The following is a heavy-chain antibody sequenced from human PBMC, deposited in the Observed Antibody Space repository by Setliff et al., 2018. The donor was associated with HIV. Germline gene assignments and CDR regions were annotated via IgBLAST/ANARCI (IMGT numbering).Heavy chain of an antibody. V-gene: IGHV3-7*03. D-gene: IGHD6-19*01. CDR3: ARGKYSSGWYRWFDP. Sequence: PWGSLRLSCAVSGFTFRTYWMSWVRQTPGKGLEWVANIKPDGSEKYYVDSVKGRFAISRDNAKNSLSLQMNSLRADDTAVYYCARGKYSSGWYRWFDPWGQGTLVTVSS. CDR1: GFTFRTYW. CDR2: IKPDGSEK. J-gene: IGHJ5*02.